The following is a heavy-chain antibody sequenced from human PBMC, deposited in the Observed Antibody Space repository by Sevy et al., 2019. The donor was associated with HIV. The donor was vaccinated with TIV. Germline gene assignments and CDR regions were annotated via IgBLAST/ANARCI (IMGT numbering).Heavy chain of an antibody. D-gene: IGHD3-9*01. V-gene: IGHV4-39*01. CDR2: IYYSGST. Sequence: SETLSLTCTVSGGSISSSSYYWGWIRQPPGKGLEWIGSIYYSGSTYYNPSLKSRVTISVDTSKNQFSLTLGSVTAADTAVYYCARRLDYDILTGSDYYYYGMDVWGQGTTVTVSS. CDR3: ARRLDYDILTGSDYYYYGMDV. CDR1: GGSISSSSYY. J-gene: IGHJ6*02.